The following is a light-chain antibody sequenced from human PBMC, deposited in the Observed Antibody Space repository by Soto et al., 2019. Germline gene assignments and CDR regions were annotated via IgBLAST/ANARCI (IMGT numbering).Light chain of an antibody. CDR3: CSYAGNNWV. CDR1: SSDVGSYNL. Sequence: QSVLTQPASVSGSPGQSITISCTGTSSDVGSYNLVSWYQQHPGKAPKLMIYEGSKRPSGVSNRFSGSKSGNTASLTISGLQAEDEADYYCCSYAGNNWVFGGGTKLTVL. V-gene: IGLV2-23*01. J-gene: IGLJ3*02. CDR2: EGS.